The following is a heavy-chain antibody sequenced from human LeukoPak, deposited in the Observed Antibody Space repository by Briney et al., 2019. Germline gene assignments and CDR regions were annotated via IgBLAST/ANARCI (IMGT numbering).Heavy chain of an antibody. CDR1: GFTFSSYA. Sequence: GGSLRLSCAASGFTFSSYAMSWVRQAPGKGQEWVSAISGSGGSTYYADSVKGRFTISRENSKSTLYLRMNSLRAEDTAVYYCAKENHVQGAEMATIFDYWGQGTLVTVSP. V-gene: IGHV3-23*01. CDR3: AKENHVQGAEMATIFDY. J-gene: IGHJ4*02. D-gene: IGHD5-24*01. CDR2: ISGSGGST.